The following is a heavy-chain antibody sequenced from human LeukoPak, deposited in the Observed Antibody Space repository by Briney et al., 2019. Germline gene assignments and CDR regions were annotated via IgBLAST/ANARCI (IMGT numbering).Heavy chain of an antibody. Sequence: SETLSLTCAVYGGSFSGYYWSWIRQPPGKGLEWIGEINHSGSTNYNPSLKSRVTISVDTSKNQFSLKLSPVTAADTAVYYCARGLYYDGSGYPYYWGQGTLVTVSS. D-gene: IGHD3-22*01. V-gene: IGHV4-34*01. CDR1: GGSFSGYY. J-gene: IGHJ4*02. CDR2: INHSGST. CDR3: ARGLYYDGSGYPYY.